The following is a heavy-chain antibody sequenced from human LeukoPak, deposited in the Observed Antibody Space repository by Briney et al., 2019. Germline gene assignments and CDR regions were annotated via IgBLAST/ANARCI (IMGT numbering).Heavy chain of an antibody. V-gene: IGHV4-59*01. CDR2: IYYRGST. CDR3: ERRDIAAAGTFDY. Sequence: PSETLSLTCTVSCGSISSYYWSWIRQPPGKGLEWIGYIYYRGSTNYSPSLKSRATISVDTSKNQFSLKLSSVTAADTAVYYCERRDIAAAGTFDYWGQGTLVTVSS. D-gene: IGHD6-13*01. J-gene: IGHJ4*02. CDR1: CGSISSYY.